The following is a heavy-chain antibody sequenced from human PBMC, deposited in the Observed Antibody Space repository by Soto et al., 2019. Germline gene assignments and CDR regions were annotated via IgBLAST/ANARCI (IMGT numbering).Heavy chain of an antibody. CDR1: GDSVSSNSAA. Sequence: SQTLSLTCAISGDSVSSNSAAWNWIRQSPSRGLEWLGRTYYRSKWYNDYAVSVKSRITINPDTSKNQFSLKLSSVTAAYTAVYYCARRYGGTFDYWGQGTLVTVSS. CDR2: TYYRSKWYN. V-gene: IGHV6-1*01. CDR3: ARRYGGTFDY. J-gene: IGHJ4*02. D-gene: IGHD2-15*01.